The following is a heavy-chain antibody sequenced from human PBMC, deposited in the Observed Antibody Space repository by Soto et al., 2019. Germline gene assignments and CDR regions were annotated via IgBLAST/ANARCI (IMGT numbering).Heavy chain of an antibody. V-gene: IGHV1-69*02. D-gene: IGHD1-26*01. Sequence: ASVKVSCKASGGTFSSYTISWVRQAPGQGLEWMGRIIPILGIANYAQKFQGRVTITADKSTSTAYMELSSLRSEDTAVYYCARGAPGAPTEYFQHWGQGTLVTVSS. CDR3: ARGAPGAPTEYFQH. CDR2: IIPILGIA. CDR1: GGTFSSYT. J-gene: IGHJ1*01.